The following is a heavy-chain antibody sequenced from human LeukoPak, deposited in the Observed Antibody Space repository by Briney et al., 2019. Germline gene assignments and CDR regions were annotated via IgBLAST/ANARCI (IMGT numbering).Heavy chain of an antibody. D-gene: IGHD2-8*01. Sequence: GASVKVSCKASGYTFTANYLHWVRQAPGQGLEWLGWINANSGVTNYAQKFQGRVTMTRDTSISAAYMELSGLRADDTAVDYCARDASMLEFDDWGQGTLVTVSS. V-gene: IGHV1-2*02. CDR2: INANSGVT. CDR1: GYTFTANY. CDR3: ARDASMLEFDD. J-gene: IGHJ4*02.